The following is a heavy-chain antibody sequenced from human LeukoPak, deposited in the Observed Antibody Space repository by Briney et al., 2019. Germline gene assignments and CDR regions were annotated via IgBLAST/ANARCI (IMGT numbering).Heavy chain of an antibody. V-gene: IGHV3-30-3*01. CDR3: ARATRHYDFWSGYYPFDY. J-gene: IGHJ4*02. CDR2: ISYDGSNK. D-gene: IGHD3-3*01. Sequence: GGSLRLSCAASGFTFSSYAMHWVRQAPGKGLEWVAVISYDGSNKYYADSVKGRFTISRDNSKNTLYLQMNSLRAEDTAVYYCARATRHYDFWSGYYPFDYWGQGTLVTVSS. CDR1: GFTFSSYA.